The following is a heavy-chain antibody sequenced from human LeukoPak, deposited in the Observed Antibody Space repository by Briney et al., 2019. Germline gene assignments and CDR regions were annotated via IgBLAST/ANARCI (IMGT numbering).Heavy chain of an antibody. J-gene: IGHJ4*02. V-gene: IGHV3-7*01. CDR1: RFSFSSYW. CDR3: ARDGIVGVTCFDY. D-gene: IGHD1-26*01. Sequence: GGSLRLSCAASRFSFSSYWMTWVRQAPGKGLEWVANIKQDGSEKYYVDSVKGRFTISRGNAKNSLYLQMNSLRAEDTAVYYCARDGIVGVTCFDYWGQGTLVTVSS. CDR2: IKQDGSEK.